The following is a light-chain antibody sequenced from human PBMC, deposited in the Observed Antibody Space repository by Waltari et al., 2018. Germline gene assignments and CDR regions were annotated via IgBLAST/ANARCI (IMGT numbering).Light chain of an antibody. Sequence: EIVMTQSPATLSLSPGENATLSCRASQSVGSDLAWYLQKPGQAPKVLVHSAHFRAIGIPDRFSGSGSRTDFTLTINSLEPEDVGVFYCQQYNDLVTFGGGTKVDIK. CDR1: QSVGSD. V-gene: IGKV3D-15*01. J-gene: IGKJ4*01. CDR2: SAH. CDR3: QQYNDLVT.